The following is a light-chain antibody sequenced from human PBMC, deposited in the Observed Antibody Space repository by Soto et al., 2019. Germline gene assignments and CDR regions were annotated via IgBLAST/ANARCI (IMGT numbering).Light chain of an antibody. J-gene: IGKJ1*01. Sequence: DIQMTQSPSSLSASVGDRVTITCRASQGIRNYLAWYQQKPGKVPKLLIYAASTLQSGVPSRFSGSCSGTDFTLTISSLQSEDVATYYCQKYNSAPWTFGQGTKVEIK. V-gene: IGKV1-27*01. CDR1: QGIRNY. CDR2: AAS. CDR3: QKYNSAPWT.